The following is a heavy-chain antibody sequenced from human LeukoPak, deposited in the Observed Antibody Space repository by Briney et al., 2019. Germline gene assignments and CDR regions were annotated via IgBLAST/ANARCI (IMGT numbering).Heavy chain of an antibody. D-gene: IGHD6-25*01. CDR2: IWNDGSNK. V-gene: IGHV3-33*01. Sequence: PGRSLRLSCAASGFTFSVYGMHWVRQAPGKGLEWVAVIWNDGSNKYYAGSVKGRVTISRDNSKNTLYLQMNSLRVEDTAVYSCARAAGPFDYWGQGTLVTVSS. CDR1: GFTFSVYG. CDR3: ARAAGPFDY. J-gene: IGHJ4*02.